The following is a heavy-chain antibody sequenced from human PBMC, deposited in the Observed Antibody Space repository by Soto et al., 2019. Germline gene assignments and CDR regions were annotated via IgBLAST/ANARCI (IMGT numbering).Heavy chain of an antibody. D-gene: IGHD3-22*01. Sequence: QVQLQESGPGLVKPSETLSLTCTVSGGSISSYYWSWIRQPPGMGLEWIAYIYYTGSTNYNPSLKSRVTLSADTSKNQFSLKLSSVTAADTAMYYCARVDSSGSYFDYWGQGTLVTVSS. CDR2: IYYTGST. CDR1: GGSISSYY. V-gene: IGHV4-59*01. J-gene: IGHJ4*02. CDR3: ARVDSSGSYFDY.